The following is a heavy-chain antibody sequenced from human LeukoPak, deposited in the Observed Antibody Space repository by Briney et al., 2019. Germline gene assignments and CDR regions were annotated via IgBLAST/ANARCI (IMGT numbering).Heavy chain of an antibody. V-gene: IGHV3-23*01. D-gene: IGHD3-10*01. CDR1: GFTFSSYA. Sequence: GGSLRLSCAASGFTFSSYAMSWVRQAPGKGLEWVSAISGSGGSTYYADSVKGRFTISRDNSKNTLYLQMNSLRAEDTAVYYCAKGLLLWFGELLPPIDYWGQGTLVTVSS. CDR3: AKGLLLWFGELLPPIDY. J-gene: IGHJ4*02. CDR2: ISGSGGST.